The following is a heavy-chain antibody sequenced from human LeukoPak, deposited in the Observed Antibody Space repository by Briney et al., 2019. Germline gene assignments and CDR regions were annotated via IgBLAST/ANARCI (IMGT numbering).Heavy chain of an antibody. CDR2: INPSRGST. CDR3: AREATMIVVARTPFDY. V-gene: IGHV1-46*01. J-gene: IGHJ4*02. CDR1: GYTLTELS. D-gene: IGHD3-22*01. Sequence: ASVKVSCKVSGYTLTELSMHWVRQAPGQGLEWMGIINPSRGSTSYTQKFQGRVTMTRDMSTSTVYMELSSLKSEDTAVYYCAREATMIVVARTPFDYWGQGTLVTVSS.